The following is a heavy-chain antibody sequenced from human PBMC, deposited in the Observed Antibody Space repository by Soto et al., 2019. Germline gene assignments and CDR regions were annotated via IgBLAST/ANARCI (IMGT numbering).Heavy chain of an antibody. V-gene: IGHV3-30-3*01. CDR2: ISYDGSNK. J-gene: IGHJ4*02. CDR1: GFTFSSYA. CDR3: ARDPDIVATDPLKYRDGYPSGFVY. D-gene: IGHD5-12*01. Sequence: GGSLRLSCAASGFTFSSYAMHWVRQAPGKGLEWVAVISYDGSNKYYADSVKGRFTISRDNSKNTLYLQMNSLRAEDTAVYYCARDPDIVATDPLKYRDGYPSGFVYWGQGTLVTVSS.